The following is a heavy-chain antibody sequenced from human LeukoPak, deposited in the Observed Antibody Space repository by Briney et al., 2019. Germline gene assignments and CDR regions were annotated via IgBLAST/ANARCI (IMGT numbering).Heavy chain of an antibody. D-gene: IGHD3-3*01. CDR2: INPSGGST. V-gene: IGHV1-46*01. CDR1: GYRFTGCY. J-gene: IGHJ4*02. Sequence: ASVKVSCKASGYRFTGCYLHWVRQAPGRGLEWMGIINPSGGSTSYAQKFQGRVTMTRDTSTSTVYMELSSLRSEDTAVYYCARSAYYDFWSGFPLTPEFDYWGQGTLVTVSS. CDR3: ARSAYYDFWSGFPLTPEFDY.